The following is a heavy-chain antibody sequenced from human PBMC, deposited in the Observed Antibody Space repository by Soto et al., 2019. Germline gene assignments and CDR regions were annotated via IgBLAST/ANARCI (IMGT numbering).Heavy chain of an antibody. J-gene: IGHJ4*02. D-gene: IGHD1-1*01. CDR2: IYYSGST. CDR1: GGSISSYY. CDR3: PRPHWYSEY. Sequence: SETLSLTCTVSGGSISSYYWSWIRQPPGKGLEWIGYIYYSGSTNYNPSLKGRVTISVDTSKNQFSLNLTSVTAADTAAYYCPRPHWYSEYWGPGTRVTVVS. V-gene: IGHV4-59*12.